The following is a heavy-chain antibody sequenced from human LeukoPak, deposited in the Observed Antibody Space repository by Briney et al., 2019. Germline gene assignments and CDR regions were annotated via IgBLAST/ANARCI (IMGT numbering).Heavy chain of an antibody. Sequence: GGSLRLSCAASGFTFSSYGMHWVRQAPGKGLEWVAVISYDGSNKYYADSVKGRFTISRDNSKNTLYLQMNSLRAEDTAVYYCAKDPMRDYYDSSGYYDYWGQGTLVTVSS. CDR2: ISYDGSNK. V-gene: IGHV3-30*18. CDR1: GFTFSSYG. J-gene: IGHJ4*02. D-gene: IGHD3-22*01. CDR3: AKDPMRDYYDSSGYYDY.